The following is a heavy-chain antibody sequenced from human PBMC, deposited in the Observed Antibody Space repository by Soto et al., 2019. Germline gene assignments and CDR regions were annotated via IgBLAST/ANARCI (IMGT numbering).Heavy chain of an antibody. V-gene: IGHV2-5*02. CDR2: IYWDDDK. D-gene: IGHD4-4*01. Sequence: QITLKESGPTLVKPTQTLTLTCTFSGFSLNTSGVGVGWIRQPPGKALEWLALIYWDDDKRYSPSLKSRLTIXHXXSKNHAVLTMTNLNPVYTSTHYSAPRPYSNHPIDYWGQGTLVTGSS. CDR1: GFSLNTSGVG. J-gene: IGHJ4*02. CDR3: APRPYSNHPIDY.